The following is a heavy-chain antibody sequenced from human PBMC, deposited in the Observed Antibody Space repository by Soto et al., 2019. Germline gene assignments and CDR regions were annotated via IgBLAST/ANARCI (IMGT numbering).Heavy chain of an antibody. Sequence: QVQLQQWGAGLLKPSETLSLTCAVYGGSFSGYYWSWIRQPPGKGLEWIGEINHSGSTNYNPSLKSRVTISVDTSKNQFSLKLSSVTAADTAVYYCARGYYYGSGSLNPEWVYNWFDPWGQGTLVTVSS. J-gene: IGHJ5*02. D-gene: IGHD3-10*01. CDR1: GGSFSGYY. CDR2: INHSGST. V-gene: IGHV4-34*01. CDR3: ARGYYYGSGSLNPEWVYNWFDP.